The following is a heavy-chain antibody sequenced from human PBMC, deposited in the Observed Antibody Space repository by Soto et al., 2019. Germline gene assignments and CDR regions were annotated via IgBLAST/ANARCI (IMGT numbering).Heavy chain of an antibody. J-gene: IGHJ5*01. CDR2: IYKSATT. V-gene: IGHV4-30-4*01. CDR1: GDSISTVDYF. Sequence: NPSETLSLTCSVSGDSISTVDYFWAWIRQPPGQALEYIGYIYKSATTYYNPSFEGRVAISLDTSKSHSSLNVTSVTAADTAVYFCARGRYCLTGRCFPNWFDSWGQGTLVTVSS. CDR3: ARGRYCLTGRCFPNWFDS. D-gene: IGHD2-15*01.